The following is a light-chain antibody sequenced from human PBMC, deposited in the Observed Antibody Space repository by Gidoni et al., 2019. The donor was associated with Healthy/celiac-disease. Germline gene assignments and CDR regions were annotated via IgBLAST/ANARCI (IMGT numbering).Light chain of an antibody. CDR3: MQALQTPYT. Sequence: DIVMTQSPTSLPVTPGEPASIPCRSSQSLLHSNGYNYLDWYLQKPGQSPPLLIYLGSNRASGVPDRFSGSGSGTDFTLKISRVEAEDVGVYYCMQALQTPYTFGQGTKLEIK. V-gene: IGKV2-28*01. CDR1: QSLLHSNGYNY. CDR2: LGS. J-gene: IGKJ2*01.